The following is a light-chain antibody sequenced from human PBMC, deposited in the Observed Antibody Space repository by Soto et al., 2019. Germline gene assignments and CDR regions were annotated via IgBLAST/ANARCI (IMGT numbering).Light chain of an antibody. CDR1: SSDVGSYNY. J-gene: IGLJ2*01. CDR2: EVS. CDR3: SSHAGSNLVV. V-gene: IGLV2-8*01. Sequence: QSALTQPPSASGSPGQSVTISCTGTSSDVGSYNYVSWYQQHPGKAPKLMIYEVSKRPSGVPDRFSGSKSGNTASLPVSGHQTEDEADYYCSSHAGSNLVVFGGGTKVTVL.